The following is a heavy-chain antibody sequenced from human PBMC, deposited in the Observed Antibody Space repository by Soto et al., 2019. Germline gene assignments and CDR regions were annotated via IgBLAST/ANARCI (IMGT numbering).Heavy chain of an antibody. Sequence: SETLSLTCTVPGASVSRGHYYWTWIRQPPGKGLEWIGYFYSVGSTDYNPSLKSRVTISLDMSKNQFSLKLTSVTAADTAVYYCARDKYCSGGSCRKNWFDPWGQGTLVTVSS. CDR1: GASVSRGHYY. CDR2: FYSVGST. D-gene: IGHD2-15*01. CDR3: ARDKYCSGGSCRKNWFDP. J-gene: IGHJ5*02. V-gene: IGHV4-61*01.